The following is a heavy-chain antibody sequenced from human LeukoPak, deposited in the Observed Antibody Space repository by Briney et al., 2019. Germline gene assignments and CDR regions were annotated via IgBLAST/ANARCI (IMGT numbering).Heavy chain of an antibody. Sequence: TGGSLRLSCAASGFTFSSYAMHWVRQAPRKGLEYVSAISSNGGSTYYANSVKGRFTISRDDSKNTLYLQMGSLRAEDMAVYYCARAESEYSGYDLTSFFDYWGQGTPVTVSS. CDR1: GFTFSSYA. V-gene: IGHV3-64*01. CDR3: ARAESEYSGYDLTSFFDY. D-gene: IGHD5-12*01. CDR2: ISSNGGST. J-gene: IGHJ4*02.